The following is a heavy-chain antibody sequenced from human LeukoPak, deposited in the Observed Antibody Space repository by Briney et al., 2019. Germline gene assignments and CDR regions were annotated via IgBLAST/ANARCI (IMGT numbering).Heavy chain of an antibody. CDR2: IKQDGSEK. J-gene: IGHJ3*02. Sequence: GGSLRLSCAASGFTFSSYWMSWVRQAPGKGLEWVANIKQDGSEKYYVDSVKGRFTISRDNAKNSLYLQMNSLRAEDTAVYYCARDAHSSSWYSRGAFDIWGQGTMVTVSS. CDR3: ARDAHSSSWYSRGAFDI. D-gene: IGHD6-13*01. CDR1: GFTFSSYW. V-gene: IGHV3-7*01.